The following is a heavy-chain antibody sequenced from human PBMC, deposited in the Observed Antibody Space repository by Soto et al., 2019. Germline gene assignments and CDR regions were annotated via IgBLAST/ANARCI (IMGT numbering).Heavy chain of an antibody. Sequence: ASVKVSCKTSGYTFTEYDINWVRQAPGQGLEYMGWVSPENRNAGYAPQFRGRVSMTADTSINTVYLELTTLTYEDTAVYYCARETYGDYVGYFDPWGQGIQVTVSS. D-gene: IGHD4-17*01. V-gene: IGHV1-8*01. J-gene: IGHJ5*02. CDR1: GYTFTEYD. CDR2: VSPENRNA. CDR3: ARETYGDYVGYFDP.